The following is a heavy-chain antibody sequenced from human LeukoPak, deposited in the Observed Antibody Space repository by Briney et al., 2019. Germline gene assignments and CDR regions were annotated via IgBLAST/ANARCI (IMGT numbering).Heavy chain of an antibody. J-gene: IGHJ4*02. Sequence: WVRQAPGKGLEWIGSIYYSGSTYYNPSLKSRVTISVDTSKNQFSLKLSSVTAADTAVYYCARQGSSSWYGYYFDYWGQGTLVTVSS. D-gene: IGHD6-13*01. CDR3: ARQGSSSWYGYYFDY. V-gene: IGHV4-39*01. CDR2: IYYSGST.